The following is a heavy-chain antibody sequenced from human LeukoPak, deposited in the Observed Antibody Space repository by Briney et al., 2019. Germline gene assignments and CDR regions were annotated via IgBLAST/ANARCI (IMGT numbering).Heavy chain of an antibody. CDR3: ARGGFNCSSTSCPPGRSGGIDY. D-gene: IGHD2-2*01. CDR2: INHSGST. V-gene: IGHV4-34*01. CDR1: GGSFSGYY. Sequence: SETLSPTCAVYGGSFSGYYWSWIRQPPGKGLEWIGEINHSGSTNYNPSLKSRVTISVDTSKNQFSLKLSSVTAADTAVYYCARGGFNCSSTSCPPGRSGGIDYWGQGTLVTVSS. J-gene: IGHJ4*02.